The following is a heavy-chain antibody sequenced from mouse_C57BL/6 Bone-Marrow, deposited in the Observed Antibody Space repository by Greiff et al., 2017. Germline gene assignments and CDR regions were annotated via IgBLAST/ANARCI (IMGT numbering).Heavy chain of an antibody. J-gene: IGHJ3*01. D-gene: IGHD1-1*01. V-gene: IGHV3-6*01. Sequence: EVQLQESGPGLVKPSQSVSLTCSVTGYSITSGCYWNWIRQFPGNKLEWMGYISYDGSNNYNPSLKNRISITRDTSTNPSFLKLNSVTTEDTATYYCARYNYSSSYAWFAYWGQGTLVTVSA. CDR2: ISYDGSN. CDR3: ARYNYSSSYAWFAY. CDR1: GYSITSGCY.